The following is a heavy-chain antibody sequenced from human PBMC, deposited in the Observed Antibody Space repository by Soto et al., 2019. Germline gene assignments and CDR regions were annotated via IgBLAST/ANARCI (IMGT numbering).Heavy chain of an antibody. CDR1: GGSISSSTYY. CDR2: ISYRGNT. J-gene: IGHJ3*02. Sequence: SETLSLTCAVSGGSISSSTYYWGWIRQPPGMGLEWIASISYRGNTYYNPSLKSRITISVDTSKTQFSLRLSSVTAADTAVHYCARRDGYNDDAFDIWGQGTMVTVS. D-gene: IGHD5-12*01. CDR3: ARRDGYNDDAFDI. V-gene: IGHV4-39*01.